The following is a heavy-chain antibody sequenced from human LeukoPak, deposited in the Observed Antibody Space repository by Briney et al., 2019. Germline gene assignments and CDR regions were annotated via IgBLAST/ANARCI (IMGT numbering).Heavy chain of an antibody. Sequence: ASVKVSCKASGYTFTSYGISWVRQAPGQGLEWMGWISAYNGNTSYAQKLQGRVTMTTDTSTSTAYMELRSLRSDDTAVYYCARGPLDYGSGSYIDYWGQGTLVTVSS. CDR3: ARGPLDYGSGSYIDY. D-gene: IGHD3-10*01. V-gene: IGHV1-18*01. CDR2: ISAYNGNT. J-gene: IGHJ4*02. CDR1: GYTFTSYG.